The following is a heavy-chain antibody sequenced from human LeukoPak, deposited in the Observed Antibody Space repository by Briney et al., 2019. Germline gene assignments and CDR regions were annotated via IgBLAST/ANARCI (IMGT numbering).Heavy chain of an antibody. Sequence: GRSLRLSCAASGSTFSSYAMHWVRQAPGKGLEWVAVISYDGSNKYYADSVQGRFTISRDNSKNTLYLQMNSLRAEDTAVYYCAHIVGATYVFSGYFDYWGQGTLVTVSS. J-gene: IGHJ4*02. CDR3: AHIVGATYVFSGYFDY. V-gene: IGHV3-30-3*01. D-gene: IGHD1-26*01. CDR2: ISYDGSNK. CDR1: GSTFSSYA.